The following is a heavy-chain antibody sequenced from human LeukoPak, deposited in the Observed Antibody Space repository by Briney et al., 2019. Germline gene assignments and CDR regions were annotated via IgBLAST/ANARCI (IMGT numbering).Heavy chain of an antibody. CDR3: ARDLDSSGWYDAFDI. V-gene: IGHV1-18*01. CDR2: ISAYNGNT. Sequence: ASVKVSCKASGYTFTSYGISWVRQAPGQGLEWMGWISAYNGNTNYAQKLQGRVTMTTDTSTSTAYMELRSLRSDDTAVYYCARDLDSSGWYDAFDIWGQGTMVTVSS. J-gene: IGHJ3*02. D-gene: IGHD6-19*01. CDR1: GYTFTSYG.